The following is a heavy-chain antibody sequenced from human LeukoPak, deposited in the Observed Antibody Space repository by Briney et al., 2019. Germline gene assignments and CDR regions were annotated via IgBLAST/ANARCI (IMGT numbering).Heavy chain of an antibody. CDR2: ISGSGGST. J-gene: IGHJ3*01. CDR1: GFAFSSYA. Sequence: GGSLRLSCAASGFAFSSYAMSWVRQAPGKRLEWVSAISGSGGSTYYADSVKGRFTISRHNSKNTVFLQMNSLRPEDTAVYYCARLRAPASFAFDLWGQGTMVTVSS. D-gene: IGHD2-2*01. CDR3: ARLRAPASFAFDL. V-gene: IGHV3-23*01.